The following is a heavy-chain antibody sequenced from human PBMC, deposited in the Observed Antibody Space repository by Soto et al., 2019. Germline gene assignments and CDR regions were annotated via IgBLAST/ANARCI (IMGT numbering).Heavy chain of an antibody. Sequence: GGSLRRSCVGSGFTFSSSWMHWVRPSPGKGLVWVSRINSDGSDTTYADSVKGRFTISRDNAKNTLYLQMNSLRAEDTAVYYCAKRDWSSWLPFDYWGQGTLVTVSS. CDR1: GFTFSSSW. CDR3: AKRDWSSWLPFDY. D-gene: IGHD6-13*01. J-gene: IGHJ4*02. V-gene: IGHV3-74*01. CDR2: INSDGSDT.